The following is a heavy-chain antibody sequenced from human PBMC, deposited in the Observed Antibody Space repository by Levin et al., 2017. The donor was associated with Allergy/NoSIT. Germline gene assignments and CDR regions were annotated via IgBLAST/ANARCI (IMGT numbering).Heavy chain of an antibody. CDR3: AAQNDDWVFDS. D-gene: IGHD3-9*01. J-gene: IGHJ4*02. Sequence: SETLSLTCAVSGGSFSGHYWSWIRQPPGKEPEWIGETDPSGGPNYNPSPKSRVARSVDTSRNQFSLKLSSVTAADTAVYYCAAQNDDWVFDSWGQGTLVTVSS. V-gene: IGHV4-34*01. CDR1: GGSFSGHY. CDR2: TDPSGGP.